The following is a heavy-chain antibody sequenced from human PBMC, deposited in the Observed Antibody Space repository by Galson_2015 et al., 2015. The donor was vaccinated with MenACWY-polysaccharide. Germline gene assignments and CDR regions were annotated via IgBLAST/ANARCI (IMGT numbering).Heavy chain of an antibody. V-gene: IGHV1-2*06. CDR1: GYTFTGYY. J-gene: IGHJ3*02. D-gene: IGHD3-22*01. CDR2: INPNSGGT. CDR3: ARAIVSIWLLPQADAFDI. Sequence: SVKVSCKASGYTFTGYYMHWVRQAPGQGLEWMGRINPNSGGTNYAQKFQGRVTMTRDTSISTAYMELSRLRSDDTAVYYCARAIVSIWLLPQADAFDIWGQGTMVTVSS.